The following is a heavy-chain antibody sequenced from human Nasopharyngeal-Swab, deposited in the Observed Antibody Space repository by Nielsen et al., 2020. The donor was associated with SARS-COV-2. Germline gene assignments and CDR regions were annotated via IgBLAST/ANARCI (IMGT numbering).Heavy chain of an antibody. Sequence: GESLKISCAASGFTFSSYGMHWVRQAPGKGLEWVAVISYDGSNKYYADSVKGRFTISRDNSKNTLYLQMNSLRADDTAVYYCVREGPYGSGSSFDYWGQGTLVTVSS. J-gene: IGHJ4*02. CDR3: VREGPYGSGSSFDY. D-gene: IGHD3-10*01. V-gene: IGHV3-30*03. CDR2: ISYDGSNK. CDR1: GFTFSSYG.